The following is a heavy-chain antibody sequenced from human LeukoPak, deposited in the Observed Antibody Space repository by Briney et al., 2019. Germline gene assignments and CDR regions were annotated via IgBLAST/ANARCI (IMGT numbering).Heavy chain of an antibody. CDR2: IYSGGST. Sequence: PGGSLRLSCAASGFTVSSNYMSWVRQAPGKGLEGVSVIYSGGSTYYADSVKGRFTISRDNSKNTLYLQMNSLSAEDTAVYYCARDHPMVRGAAGYWGQGTLVTVSS. J-gene: IGHJ4*02. V-gene: IGHV3-66*02. CDR3: ARDHPMVRGAAGY. CDR1: GFTVSSNY. D-gene: IGHD3-10*01.